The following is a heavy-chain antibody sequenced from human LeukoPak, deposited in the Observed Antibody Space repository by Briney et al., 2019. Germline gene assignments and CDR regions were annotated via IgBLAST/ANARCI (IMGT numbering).Heavy chain of an antibody. J-gene: IGHJ4*02. CDR3: ARGILLWFGETQFDY. Sequence: SETLPLTCAVYGGSFSGYYWSWIRQPPGKGLEWIGEINHSGSTNYSPSLKSRVTISVDTSENQFSLKLSSVTAADTAVYYCARGILLWFGETQFDYWGQGTLVTVAS. V-gene: IGHV4-34*01. D-gene: IGHD3-10*01. CDR1: GGSFSGYY. CDR2: INHSGST.